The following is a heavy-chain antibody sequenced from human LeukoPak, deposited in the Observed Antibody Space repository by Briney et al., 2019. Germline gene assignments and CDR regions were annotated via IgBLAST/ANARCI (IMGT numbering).Heavy chain of an antibody. CDR3: ARDKDGFHVDY. D-gene: IGHD5-24*01. CDR1: GGSISYYY. V-gene: IGHV4-4*07. J-gene: IGHJ4*02. CDR2: IYSSGTP. Sequence: SETLSLTCTVSGGSISYYYWSWIRQPAGKGLEWIGRIYSSGTPKYNPSLKSRVTMSIDTSKNQFSLMVNSVTAADTAVYYCARDKDGFHVDYGGQGILVTVSS.